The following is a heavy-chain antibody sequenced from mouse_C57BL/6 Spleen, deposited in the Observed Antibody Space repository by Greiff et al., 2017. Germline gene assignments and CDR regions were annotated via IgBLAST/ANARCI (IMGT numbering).Heavy chain of an antibody. V-gene: IGHV14-4*01. D-gene: IGHD2-4*01. CDR1: GFNIKDDY. J-gene: IGHJ3*01. CDR3: TTSGLRRRFAY. CDR2: IDPENGDT. Sequence: EVKLQESGAELVRPGASVKLSCTASGFNIKDDYMHWVKQRPEQGLEWIGWIDPENGDTEYASKFQGKATISADTPSNTAYLQLSSRTSEDTAVYYCTTSGLRRRFAYRGQGTLGTVSA.